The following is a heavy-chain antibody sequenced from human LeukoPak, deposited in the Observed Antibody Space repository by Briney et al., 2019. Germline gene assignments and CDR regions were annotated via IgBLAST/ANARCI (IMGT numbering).Heavy chain of an antibody. Sequence: PSETLSLTCTVSGGSISSYYWSWIRQPAGKGLEWIGRIYTSGSTNYNPSLKSRVTMSVDTSKNQFSLKLSSVTAADTAVYYCARVGPAAIHYYYYYMDVWGKGTTVTVSS. CDR3: ARVGPAAIHYYYYYMDV. CDR1: GGSISSYY. D-gene: IGHD2-2*01. CDR2: IYTSGST. J-gene: IGHJ6*03. V-gene: IGHV4-4*07.